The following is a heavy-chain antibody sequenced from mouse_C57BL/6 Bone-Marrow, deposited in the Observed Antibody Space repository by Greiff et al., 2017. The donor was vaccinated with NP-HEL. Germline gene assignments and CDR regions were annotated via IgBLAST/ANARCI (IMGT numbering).Heavy chain of an antibody. D-gene: IGHD2-3*01. Sequence: EVQLQQSGPELVKPGASVKISCKASGYSFTDYNMNWVKQSNGKSLEWIGVINPNYGTTSYNQKFKGKATLTVDQSSSTAYMQLYSLTSEDSAVYYCASPYDGYYYWYFDVWGTGTTVTVSS. CDR3: ASPYDGYYYWYFDV. V-gene: IGHV1-39*01. CDR2: INPNYGTT. CDR1: GYSFTDYN. J-gene: IGHJ1*03.